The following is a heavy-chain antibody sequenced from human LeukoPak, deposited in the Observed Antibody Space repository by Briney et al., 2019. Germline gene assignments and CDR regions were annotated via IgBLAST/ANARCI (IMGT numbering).Heavy chain of an antibody. CDR3: ATLEYCSSTSRYLWAPGV. CDR2: IYPGDSDT. J-gene: IGHJ6*02. CDR1: GYSFTSYW. V-gene: IGHV5-51*01. Sequence: LGESLKISCKGSGYSFTSYWIGWVRQMPGKGLEWMGIIYPGDSDTRYSPSFQGQVTISADKSISTAYLQWSSLKASDTAMYYCATLEYCSSTSRYLWAPGVWGQGTTVTVSS. D-gene: IGHD2-2*01.